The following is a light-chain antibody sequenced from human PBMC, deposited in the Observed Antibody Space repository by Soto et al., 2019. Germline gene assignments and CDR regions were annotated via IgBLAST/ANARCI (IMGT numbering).Light chain of an antibody. CDR1: QRISTN. CDR3: QQYNNWPQT. J-gene: IGKJ1*01. V-gene: IGKV3-15*01. Sequence: EIVMTQSPVTLSMSPGERATLSCRASQRISTNLAWYQQTPGQAPRLLIYGASTRATGIPARFSGSGSGTEFTLTISSLQSEDSAVFYCQQYNNWPQTFGQGTKVEIK. CDR2: GAS.